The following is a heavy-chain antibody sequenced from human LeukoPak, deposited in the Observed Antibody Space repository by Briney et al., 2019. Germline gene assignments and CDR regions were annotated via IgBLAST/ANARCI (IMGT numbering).Heavy chain of an antibody. CDR1: GFTFSSYW. CDR3: AGLRSGYYLTEYFQH. J-gene: IGHJ1*01. CDR2: INTDGSST. Sequence: GGSLRLSCAAPGFTFSSYWMHWVRQAPGKGLVWVSRINTDGSSTSYADSVKGRFTISRDNAKNTLYLQMNSLRAEDTAVYYCAGLRSGYYLTEYFQHWGQGTLVTVSS. V-gene: IGHV3-74*01. D-gene: IGHD3-3*01.